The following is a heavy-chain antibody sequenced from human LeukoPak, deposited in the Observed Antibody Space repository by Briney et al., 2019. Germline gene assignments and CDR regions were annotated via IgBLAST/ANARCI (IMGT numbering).Heavy chain of an antibody. CDR2: ISSNGGSK. D-gene: IGHD3-3*01. CDR3: ARDSRPSDFWSGYYTTFDY. CDR1: GFTFSSYA. Sequence: GGSLRLSCAASGFTFSSYAMHWVRQAPGKGLEYVSAISSNGGSKDYANSVKGRFTISRDNSKNTLYLQMGSLRPEDVAVYYCARDSRPSDFWSGYYTTFDYWGQGILVTVSS. V-gene: IGHV3-64*01. J-gene: IGHJ4*02.